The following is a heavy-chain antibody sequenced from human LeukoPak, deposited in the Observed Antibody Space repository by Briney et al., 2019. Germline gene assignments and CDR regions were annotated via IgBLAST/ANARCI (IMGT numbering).Heavy chain of an antibody. CDR1: GGTFSSYA. CDR2: IIPIFGTA. V-gene: IGHV1-69*13. D-gene: IGHD2-21*01. J-gene: IGHJ4*02. CDR3: ARDGAGDRLWYPWYFDY. Sequence: SVKVSCKASGGTFSSYAISWVRQAPGQGLEWMGGIIPIFGTANYAQKFQGRVTITADESTSTAYMELSSLRFEDTAVYYCARDGAGDRLWYPWYFDYWGQGTLVTVSS.